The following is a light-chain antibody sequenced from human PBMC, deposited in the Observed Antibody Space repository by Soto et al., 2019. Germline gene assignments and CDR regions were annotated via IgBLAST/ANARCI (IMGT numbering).Light chain of an antibody. Sequence: QSVLTQPTSASGTPGQRVTISCSGSSSNIGPTTVNWYQQLPGTAPKLVIYSNNQRPSGVPARFSGSKSGTSASLVISGLQSEDEANYYCAAWDDSLNRVVFGGGTKLTVL. V-gene: IGLV1-44*01. CDR2: SNN. CDR1: SSNIGPTT. CDR3: AAWDDSLNRVV. J-gene: IGLJ3*02.